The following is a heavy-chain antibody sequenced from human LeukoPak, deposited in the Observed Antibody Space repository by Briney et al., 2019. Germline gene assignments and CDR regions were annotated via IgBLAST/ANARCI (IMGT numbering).Heavy chain of an antibody. CDR1: GFTFSSYG. J-gene: IGHJ4*02. CDR3: AKDPLQYGSGSYYFDY. Sequence: PGGSLRLSCAASGFTFSSYGMHWVGQAPGKGLEWVAFIWYDGNDKYYADSVKGRFTISRDSSKNTLYLQMNSLRAEDTAVYYCAKDPLQYGSGSYYFDYWGQGTLVTVSS. V-gene: IGHV3-30*02. CDR2: IWYDGNDK. D-gene: IGHD3-10*01.